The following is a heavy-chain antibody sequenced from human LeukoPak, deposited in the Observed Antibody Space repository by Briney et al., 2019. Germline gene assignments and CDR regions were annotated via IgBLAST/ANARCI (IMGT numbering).Heavy chain of an antibody. J-gene: IGHJ4*02. Sequence: GGSLRLSCAASGFTFSNAWMSWVRQAPGKRLEWVGRIKSKTDGGTTDYAAPVKGRFTVSGDDSKNTLYLQMNSLKTEDTAVYYCTTDRYCSGGSCYGSDYWGQGTLVTVSS. CDR1: GFTFSNAW. V-gene: IGHV3-15*01. CDR2: IKSKTDGGTT. D-gene: IGHD2-15*01. CDR3: TTDRYCSGGSCYGSDY.